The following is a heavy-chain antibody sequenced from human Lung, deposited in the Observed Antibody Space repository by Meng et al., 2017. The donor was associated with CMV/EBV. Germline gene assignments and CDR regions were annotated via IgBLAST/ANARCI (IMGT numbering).Heavy chain of an antibody. CDR1: GDSVSSNSAT. V-gene: IGHV6-1*01. CDR3: ARVFGDITGYVFDY. J-gene: IGHJ4*02. Sequence: LRLSCAISGDSVSSNSATWNWIRQSPSRGLEWLGRTYYKSKWNHDYAVSVKSRIGFNPDTSKNQFSLQLGSVTPEDTAVYYCARVFGDITGYVFDYWGQGTLVTGSS. D-gene: IGHD3-22*01. CDR2: TYYKSKWNH.